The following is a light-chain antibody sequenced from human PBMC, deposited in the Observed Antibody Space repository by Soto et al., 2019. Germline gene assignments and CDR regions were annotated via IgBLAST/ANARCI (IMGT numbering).Light chain of an antibody. CDR2: LGS. Sequence: EIVMTQSPLSLPVTPGEPASISCRSSQSILHSTGHNYLDWYLQKQGQSPQLLIYLGSNRASGVPDRFSGSGSGTDFTLKISRVEAEDVGVYYCMQALQSPDTFGQGTKLEIK. J-gene: IGKJ2*01. V-gene: IGKV2-28*01. CDR3: MQALQSPDT. CDR1: QSILHSTGHNY.